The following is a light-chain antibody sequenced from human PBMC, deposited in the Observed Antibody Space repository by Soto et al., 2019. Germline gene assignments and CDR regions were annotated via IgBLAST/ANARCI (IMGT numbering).Light chain of an antibody. CDR2: GAT. J-gene: IGKJ2*01. CDR1: QSVSSN. V-gene: IGKV3-15*01. CDR3: QQYNNWYT. Sequence: EIVMTQSPATLSVSPGERATLSCRASQSVSSNLAWYQQKPGQAPRLLIYGATTRATGIPARFSGSGSGTEFTLIISSLQSVDFAVYYCQQYNNWYTFGQGTKLEIK.